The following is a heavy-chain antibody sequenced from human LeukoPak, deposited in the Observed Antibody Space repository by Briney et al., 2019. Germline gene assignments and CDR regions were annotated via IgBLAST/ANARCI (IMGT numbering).Heavy chain of an antibody. CDR1: GFTFSSYA. J-gene: IGHJ3*02. D-gene: IGHD3-3*01. CDR3: ARAPPYDFWSSYPDAFDI. CDR2: ISGSGGST. Sequence: GGSLRLSCAASGFTFSSYAMSWVRQAPGKGLEWVSAISGSGGSTYYADSVKGRFTISRDSSKNTLYLQMNSLRAEDTAVYYCARAPPYDFWSSYPDAFDIWGQGTMVTVSS. V-gene: IGHV3-23*01.